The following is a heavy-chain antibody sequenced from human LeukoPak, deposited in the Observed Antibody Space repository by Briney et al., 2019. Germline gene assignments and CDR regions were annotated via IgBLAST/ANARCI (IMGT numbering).Heavy chain of an antibody. V-gene: IGHV4-30-4*08. Sequence: PSQTLSLTCTVSGGSISSGDYYWSWIRQPPGKGLEWIGYIYYSGSTYYNPSLKSRVTILVDTSKNQFSLKLSSVTAADTAVYCCARLWGDYYDSSGYSPDYWGQGTRVTVSS. J-gene: IGHJ4*02. CDR3: ARLWGDYYDSSGYSPDY. CDR2: IYYSGST. D-gene: IGHD3-22*01. CDR1: GGSISSGDYY.